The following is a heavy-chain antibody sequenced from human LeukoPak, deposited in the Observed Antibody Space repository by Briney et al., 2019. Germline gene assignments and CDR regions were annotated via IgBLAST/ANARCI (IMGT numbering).Heavy chain of an antibody. J-gene: IGHJ6*03. V-gene: IGHV3-7*01. CDR2: IKQDGSEK. Sequence: GGSLRLSCAASGFTFSSYGMSWVRQAPGKGLEWVANIKQDGSEKYYVDSVKGRFTISRDNAKNSLYLQMNSLRAEDTAVYYCARDAHDEIAAAGYHYYYMDVWGKGTTVTVSS. CDR3: ARDAHDEIAAAGYHYYYMDV. CDR1: GFTFSSYG. D-gene: IGHD6-13*01.